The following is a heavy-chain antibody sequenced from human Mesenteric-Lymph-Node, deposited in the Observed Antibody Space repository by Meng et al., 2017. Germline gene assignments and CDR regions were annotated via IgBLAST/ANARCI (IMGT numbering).Heavy chain of an antibody. D-gene: IGHD6-13*01. Sequence: VNASGTRSSLCALACGSNSSISWRIWDRQPPGEGLEWISEIYTNSSTNYNPSLSSLVPISADTSKNQYPLQLSSVTAADTAVYYCARRGSWYAYFDDWGQGALVTVSS. V-gene: IGHV4-4*02. CDR2: IYTNSST. CDR1: CGSNSSISW. CDR3: ARRGSWYAYFDD. J-gene: IGHJ4*02.